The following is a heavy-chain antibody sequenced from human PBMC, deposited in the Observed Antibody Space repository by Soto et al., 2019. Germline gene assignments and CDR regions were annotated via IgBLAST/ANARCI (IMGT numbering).Heavy chain of an antibody. CDR3: AREYLYCSGGSGYPEVTPDAFDI. CDR2: IIPIFGTA. D-gene: IGHD2-15*01. Sequence: QVQLVQSGAEVKKPGSSVKVSCKASGGTFSSYAISWVRQAPGQGLEWMGGIIPIFGTANYAQKFQGRVTITADESTSTAYMELSSLRSEDTAVYYCAREYLYCSGGSGYPEVTPDAFDIWGQGTMVTVSS. CDR1: GGTFSSYA. J-gene: IGHJ3*02. V-gene: IGHV1-69*01.